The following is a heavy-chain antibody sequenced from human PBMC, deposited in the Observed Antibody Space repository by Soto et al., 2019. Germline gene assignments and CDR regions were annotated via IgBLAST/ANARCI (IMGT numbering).Heavy chain of an antibody. CDR3: ARDPSDSALPYYFDY. D-gene: IGHD2-21*01. J-gene: IGHJ4*02. Sequence: QVQLVESGGGVVQPGRSLRLSCAASGFTFSSYAMHWVRQAPGKGLEWVAVISYDGSNKYYADSVKGRFTISRDNSKNTLYLQMNSLRAEDTAVYYCARDPSDSALPYYFDYWGQGTLVTVSS. V-gene: IGHV3-30-3*01. CDR1: GFTFSSYA. CDR2: ISYDGSNK.